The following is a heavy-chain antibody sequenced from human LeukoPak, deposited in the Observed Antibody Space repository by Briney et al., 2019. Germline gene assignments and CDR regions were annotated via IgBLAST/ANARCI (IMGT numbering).Heavy chain of an antibody. CDR1: GFTFSSCG. D-gene: IGHD3-10*01. CDR3: ARQRWFGEFKYYYMDV. J-gene: IGHJ6*03. Sequence: GGSLRLSCAASGFTFSSCGMSWVRQAPGKGLEWVSSISRSSNYIYYAASVEGRFTISRDNAKNSLYLQMSSLSAEDTAVYYCARQRWFGEFKYYYMDVWGKGTTVTVSS. V-gene: IGHV3-21*01. CDR2: ISRSSNYI.